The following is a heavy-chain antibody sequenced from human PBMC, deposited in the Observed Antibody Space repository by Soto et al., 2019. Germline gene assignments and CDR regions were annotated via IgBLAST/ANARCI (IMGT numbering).Heavy chain of an antibody. CDR2: IYPGDSDT. Sequence: GESLKISCKGSGYSFTSYWIGWVRQMPGKGLEWMGIIYPGDSDTRYSPSFQGQVTISADMSISTASMELTRLTSDDTAIYYCARGDSTDCSNGVCSFFYNHDMDVWGQGTTVTVSS. V-gene: IGHV5-51*01. CDR3: ARGDSTDCSNGVCSFFYNHDMDV. D-gene: IGHD2-8*01. CDR1: GYSFTSYW. J-gene: IGHJ6*02.